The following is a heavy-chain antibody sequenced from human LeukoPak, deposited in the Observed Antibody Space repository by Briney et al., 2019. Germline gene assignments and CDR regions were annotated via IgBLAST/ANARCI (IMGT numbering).Heavy chain of an antibody. Sequence: ASVKVPCKASGYTFTGYYMHWVRQAPGQGLEWMGWINPHSGGTNYAQKFQGRVTMTRDTSISTAYMELSRLRSDDTAVYYCARGKPSPLSYTFDYWGQGTLVTVSS. CDR3: ARGKPSPLSYTFDY. CDR2: INPHSGGT. D-gene: IGHD5-18*01. V-gene: IGHV1-2*02. J-gene: IGHJ4*02. CDR1: GYTFTGYY.